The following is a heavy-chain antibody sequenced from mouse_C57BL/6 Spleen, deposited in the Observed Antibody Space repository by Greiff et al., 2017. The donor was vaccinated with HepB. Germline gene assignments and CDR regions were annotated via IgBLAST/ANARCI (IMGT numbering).Heavy chain of an antibody. CDR2: IRNKANGYTT. D-gene: IGHD2-5*01. CDR1: GFTFTDYY. Sequence: EVKLMESGGGLVQPGGSLSLSCAASGFTFTDYYMSWVRQPPGKALEWLGFIRNKANGYTTEYSASVKGRFTISRDNSQSILYLQMNALRAEDSATYYCARSAYYSNYGFDYWGQGTTLTVSS. J-gene: IGHJ2*01. V-gene: IGHV7-3*01. CDR3: ARSAYYSNYGFDY.